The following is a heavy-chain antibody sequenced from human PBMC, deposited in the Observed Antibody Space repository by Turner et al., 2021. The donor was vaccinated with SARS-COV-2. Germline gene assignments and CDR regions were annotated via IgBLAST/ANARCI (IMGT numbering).Heavy chain of an antibody. Sequence: QLQLQESGPGLVKPSETLSLTCSVPGDSISSSGYYWAWIRQPPGKGLEWLGSVHNRGSAYYNPSLKSRVTTSIDTSKNQFSLNLSSVTAADTALYYCAGEVVVLTTTHYGMDVWGQGTTVTVSS. CDR1: GDSISSSGYY. V-gene: IGHV4-39*01. J-gene: IGHJ6*02. CDR2: VHNRGSA. CDR3: AGEVVVLTTTHYGMDV. D-gene: IGHD1-26*01.